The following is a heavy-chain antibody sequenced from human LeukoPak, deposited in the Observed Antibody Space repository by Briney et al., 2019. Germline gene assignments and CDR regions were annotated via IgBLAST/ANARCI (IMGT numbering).Heavy chain of an antibody. V-gene: IGHV4-39*07. CDR1: GGSISSSSYY. CDR3: ARAEGSTSFGWFDP. CDR2: IYYSGST. Sequence: PSETLSLTCTVSGGSISSSSYYWGWIRQPPGKGLEWIGSIYYSGSTYYNPSLKSRVTISVDTSKNQFSLKLSSVTAADTAVYYCARAEGSTSFGWFDPWGQGTLVTVSS. J-gene: IGHJ5*02. D-gene: IGHD2-2*01.